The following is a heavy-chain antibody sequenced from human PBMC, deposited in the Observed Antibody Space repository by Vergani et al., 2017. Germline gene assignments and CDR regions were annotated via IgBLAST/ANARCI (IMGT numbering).Heavy chain of an antibody. D-gene: IGHD3-3*01. CDR1: GFTFSSYA. CDR2: ISGSGGST. V-gene: IGHV3-23*01. CDR3: AKIAESFWSGYLGFGDY. J-gene: IGHJ4*02. Sequence: EVQLLESGGGLVQPGGSLRLSCAASGFTFSSYAMSWVRQAPGKGLEWVSAISGSGGSTYYADSVKGRFTISRDNSKNTLYLQMNSLRAEDTAVYYCAKIAESFWSGYLGFGDYWGQGTLVTVSS.